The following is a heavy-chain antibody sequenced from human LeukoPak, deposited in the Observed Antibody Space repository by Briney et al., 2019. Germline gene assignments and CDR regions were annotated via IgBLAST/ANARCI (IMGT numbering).Heavy chain of an antibody. V-gene: IGHV3-23*01. Sequence: AGGSLRLSCAASGFTFSSYAMSWVRQAPGKGLEWVSAISGSGGSTYYADSVKGRFTISRDNSKNTLYLQMNSLRAEDTAVYYCAKSSTWIQLWLYDYWGQGTLVTVSS. CDR1: GFTFSSYA. D-gene: IGHD5-18*01. CDR2: ISGSGGST. CDR3: AKSSTWIQLWLYDY. J-gene: IGHJ4*02.